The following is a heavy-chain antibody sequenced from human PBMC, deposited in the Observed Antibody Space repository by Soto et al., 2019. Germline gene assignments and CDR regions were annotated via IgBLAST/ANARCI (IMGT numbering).Heavy chain of an antibody. CDR3: ARGIWFGELFRDY. J-gene: IGHJ4*02. V-gene: IGHV1-8*01. D-gene: IGHD3-10*01. CDR2: MNPHSGDT. CDR1: GYSFTEYD. Sequence: QVQLVQSGAEVRKPGASVKVSCKASGYSFTEYDITWVRQASGHGLEWVGWMNPHSGDTGSAEKFQGRVTLTKNTALQTAYMELNNLTSADTAVYYCARGIWFGELFRDYWGQGTLLIVSS.